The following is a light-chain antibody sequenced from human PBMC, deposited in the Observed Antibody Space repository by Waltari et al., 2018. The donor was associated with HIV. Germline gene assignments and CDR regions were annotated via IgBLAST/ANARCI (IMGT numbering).Light chain of an antibody. J-gene: IGKJ1*01. CDR1: QSISSN. CDR3: QHYNNWPPWT. V-gene: IGKV3-15*01. CDR2: GAN. Sequence: EIVMTQSPATLSVSPGERAPLSCRASQSISSNLAWYQQKPGQAPRLLIYGANTRATGVPSRFSGSGSGTEVTLTISSLQSEDFAIYYCQHYNNWPPWTFGQGTKVEIK.